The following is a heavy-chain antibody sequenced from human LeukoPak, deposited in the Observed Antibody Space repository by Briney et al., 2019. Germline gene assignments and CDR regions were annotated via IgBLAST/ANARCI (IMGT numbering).Heavy chain of an antibody. CDR2: INTDGSTA. D-gene: IGHD2-2*01. CDR1: GFTFSSYW. Sequence: GGSLRLSCAASGFTFSSYWMHWVRQAPGKGLVWVSHINTDGSTATYADSVKGRFTISRDNAKNTLYLQMNSLRAEDTAVYYCARGDCTSISCYVYLGQGTLVTVSS. J-gene: IGHJ4*02. CDR3: ARGDCTSISCYVY. V-gene: IGHV3-74*01.